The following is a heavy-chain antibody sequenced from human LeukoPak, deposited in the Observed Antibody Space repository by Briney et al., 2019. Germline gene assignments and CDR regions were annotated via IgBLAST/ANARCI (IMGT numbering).Heavy chain of an antibody. D-gene: IGHD3-10*01. V-gene: IGHV3-23*01. CDR2: ISNSGGST. CDR1: GFTFSSYA. CDR3: AKRASGSGTSLYYFDY. Sequence: GGSLRLSCAASGFTFSSYAMSWVRKAPGKGLAWTSAISNSGGSTFYADSVKGRFTISRDNSKNTLYLQMNSLRAEDTAVYYCAKRASGSGTSLYYFDYWGQGTLVTVSS. J-gene: IGHJ4*02.